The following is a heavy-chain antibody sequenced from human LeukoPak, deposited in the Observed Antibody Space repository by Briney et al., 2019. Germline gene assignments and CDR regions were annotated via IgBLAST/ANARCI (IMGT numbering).Heavy chain of an antibody. J-gene: IGHJ5*02. CDR2: ISSSSSYI. D-gene: IGHD3-9*01. CDR3: ARGFTLSVLRYFDWLSPLSS. Sequence: GRSLRLAWAAAGFTFSSYSMSWVRPGPGKGLEWVSSISSSSSYIYYADSAKGRFTISRDNAKNSRYLQMNSLRAEDTAVYYCARGFTLSVLRYFDWLSPLSSWGQGALVTVSS. V-gene: IGHV3-21*01. CDR1: GFTFSSYS.